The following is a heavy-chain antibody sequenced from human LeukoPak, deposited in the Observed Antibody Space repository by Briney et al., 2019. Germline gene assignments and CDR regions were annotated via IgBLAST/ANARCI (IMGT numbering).Heavy chain of an antibody. CDR1: GYTFTSYA. Sequence: GASVKVSCKASGYTFTSYAMNWVRQAPGQGLEWMGWINTNTGNPTYAQGFTGRFVFSLDTSVSAAYLQISSLKAEDTAVYYCARVGVVVPAAYNWFDPWGQGTLVTVSS. CDR2: INTNTGNP. J-gene: IGHJ5*02. CDR3: ARVGVVVPAAYNWFDP. D-gene: IGHD2-2*01. V-gene: IGHV7-4-1*02.